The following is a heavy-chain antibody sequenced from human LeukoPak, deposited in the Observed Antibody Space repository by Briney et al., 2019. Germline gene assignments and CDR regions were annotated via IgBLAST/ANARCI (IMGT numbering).Heavy chain of an antibody. CDR1: GGSFSGYY. V-gene: IGHV4-34*01. CDR3: AGAQVLRYFDSFDY. Sequence: SETLSLTCAVYGGSFSGYYWSWIRQPPGKGLEWIGEINHSGSTNYNPSLKSRVTISVDTSKNQFSLKLSSVTAADTAVYYCAGAQVLRYFDSFDYWGQGTLVTVSS. D-gene: IGHD3-9*01. CDR2: INHSGST. J-gene: IGHJ4*02.